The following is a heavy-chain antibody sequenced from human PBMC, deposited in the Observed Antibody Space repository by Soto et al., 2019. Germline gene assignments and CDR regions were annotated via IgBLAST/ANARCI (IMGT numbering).Heavy chain of an antibody. CDR3: ARGGTADGYSYYYYGMDV. CDR1: GYTFTSYD. D-gene: IGHD5-18*01. CDR2: MNPNSGGT. V-gene: IGHV1-2*04. Sequence: ASVKVSCKASGYTFTSYDINWVRQATGQGLEWMGWMNPNSGGTNYAQKFQGWVTMTRDTSISTAYMELSRLRSDDTAVYYCARGGTADGYSYYYYGMDVWGQGTTVTVSS. J-gene: IGHJ6*02.